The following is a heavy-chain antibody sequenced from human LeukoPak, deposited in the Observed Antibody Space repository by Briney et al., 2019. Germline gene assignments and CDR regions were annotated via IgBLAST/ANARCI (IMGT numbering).Heavy chain of an antibody. CDR2: IYYSGST. V-gene: IGHV4-59*01. J-gene: IGHJ4*02. CDR1: GYSISGYY. D-gene: IGHD3-10*01. Sequence: SETLSLTCTVAGYSISGYYWSWIRQPPGKGLEWIGYIYYSGSTYSNPSLKSRVTISLDTSKNQFSLKLNSVTAADTAVYYCARSRGPHDYWGQGTLVTVSS. CDR3: ARSRGPHDY.